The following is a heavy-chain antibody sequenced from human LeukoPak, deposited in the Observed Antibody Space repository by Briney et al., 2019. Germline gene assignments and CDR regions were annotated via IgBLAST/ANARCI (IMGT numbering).Heavy chain of an antibody. J-gene: IGHJ4*02. CDR3: ASSRPYYYDSSGYHSDLLFDY. V-gene: IGHV3-30*04. CDR2: ISYDGSNK. CDR1: GFTFSSYA. Sequence: GGFLRLSCAASGFTFSSYAMHWVRQAPGKGLEWVAVISYDGSNKYYADSVKGRFTISRDNSKNTLYLQMNSLRAEDTAVYYCASSRPYYYDSSGYHSDLLFDYWGQGTLVTVSS. D-gene: IGHD3-22*01.